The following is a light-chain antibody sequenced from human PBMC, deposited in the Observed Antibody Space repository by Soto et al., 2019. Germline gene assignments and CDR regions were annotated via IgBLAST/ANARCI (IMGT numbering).Light chain of an antibody. CDR2: GAS. CDR3: QQYAASLLT. CDR1: QSVGRNF. V-gene: IGKV3-20*01. J-gene: IGKJ4*01. Sequence: EIVLTQSPGTLSVSPGERVALSCRASQSVGRNFLAWYQHKPGQAPRLLIHGASTRATGIPDRSSGSGSGTDFTLTISRLEPEDFAVFYCQQYAASLLTFGGGTKVETK.